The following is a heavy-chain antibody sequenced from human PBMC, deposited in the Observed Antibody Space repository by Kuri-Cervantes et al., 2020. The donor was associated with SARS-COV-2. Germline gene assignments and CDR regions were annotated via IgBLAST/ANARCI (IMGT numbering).Heavy chain of an antibody. CDR3: ARGRHDYGPYYYGMDV. CDR1: GGSFSGYY. Sequence: SETLSLTCAVYGGSFSGYYWSWIRQPPGKGLEWIGEINHSGSTNYNPSLKGRVTISVDTSKNQFSLKLSSVTAADTAVYYCARGRHDYGPYYYGMDVWGQGTTVTVSS. D-gene: IGHD4-17*01. V-gene: IGHV4-34*01. J-gene: IGHJ6*02. CDR2: INHSGST.